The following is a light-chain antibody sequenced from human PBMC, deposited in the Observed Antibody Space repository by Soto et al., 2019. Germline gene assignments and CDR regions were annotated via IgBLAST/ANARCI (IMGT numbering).Light chain of an antibody. V-gene: IGKV4-1*01. CDR1: QSVLYSSNNKNY. Sequence: DIVMTQSPDSLAVSLGDRATINCKSSQSVLYSSNNKNYLAWYQQKPGQPPKLLIYWSSTRESVVPDRFSGSGSGTDFTLTVSRLMAEDVAVYYCQQYYSTPYNFGQGTKLEIK. CDR3: QQYYSTPYN. J-gene: IGKJ2*01. CDR2: WSS.